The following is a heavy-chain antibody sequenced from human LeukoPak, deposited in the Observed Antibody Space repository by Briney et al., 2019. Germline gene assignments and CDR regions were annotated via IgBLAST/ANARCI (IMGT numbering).Heavy chain of an antibody. V-gene: IGHV1-18*01. J-gene: IGHJ4*02. D-gene: IGHD3-10*01. CDR3: SRTFAGSYRRVGEYDY. CDR1: GYSFTKYG. Sequence: ASVKVSCKASGYSFTKYGINWIRQAPGQGPEWMGWISGYSGNTDFAQKFEGRLTMTTDTSTNTSYMELRSLRSDDTAVYYCSRTFAGSYRRVGEYDYWGQGTLVTASS. CDR2: ISGYSGNT.